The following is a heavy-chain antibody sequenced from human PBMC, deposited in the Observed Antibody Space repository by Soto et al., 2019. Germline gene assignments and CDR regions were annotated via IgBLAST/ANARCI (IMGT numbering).Heavy chain of an antibody. Sequence: SETLSPTCAVYGGSFSGYYWSWIRQPPGKGLEWIGEINHSGSTNYNPPLKSRVTISVDTSKNQFSLKLSSVTAADTAVYYCARGLLYYDILTGTPPLYYYYYMDVWGKGTTVTVSS. CDR3: ARGLLYYDILTGTPPLYYYYYMDV. CDR1: GGSFSGYY. CDR2: INHSGST. J-gene: IGHJ6*03. D-gene: IGHD3-9*01. V-gene: IGHV4-34*01.